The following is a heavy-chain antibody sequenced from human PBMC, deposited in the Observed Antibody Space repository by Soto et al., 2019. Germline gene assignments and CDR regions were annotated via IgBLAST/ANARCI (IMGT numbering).Heavy chain of an antibody. CDR1: GYTFTGYY. J-gene: IGHJ3*02. CDR3: ARESYGHDGLDM. V-gene: IGHV1-2*02. Sequence: VQLVQSGAEVKKPGASVKVSCKSSGYTFTGYYIHWVRQAPGQGLEWMGSISPNSGVTRYAENFQGRVTMTRDLSTRTAYMDLSSLRSDDTAVYYCARESYGHDGLDMWGQGKMVTISS. D-gene: IGHD3-10*01. CDR2: ISPNSGVT.